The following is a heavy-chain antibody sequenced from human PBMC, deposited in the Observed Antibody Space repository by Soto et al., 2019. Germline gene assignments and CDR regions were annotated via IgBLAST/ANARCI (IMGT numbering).Heavy chain of an antibody. CDR2: ISYDGSNK. J-gene: IGHJ4*02. V-gene: IGHV3-30*04. CDR1: GFTFSSYA. CDR3: ARVRLESGSYVY. D-gene: IGHD1-26*01. Sequence: GGSLRLSCAASGFTFSSYAMHWVRQAPGKGLEWVAVISYDGSNKYYADSVKGRFTISRDNSKNTLYLQMNSLRAEDTAVYYCARVRLESGSYVYWGQGTLVTVSS.